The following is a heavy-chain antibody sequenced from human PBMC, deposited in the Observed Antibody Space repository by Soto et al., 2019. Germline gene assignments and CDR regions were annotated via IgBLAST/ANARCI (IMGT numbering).Heavy chain of an antibody. Sequence: VGSLRLSCALSGFDSSYYWIQWFRQSPGKGLEWVSRIDPDGTTTNYADSVKGRFSVSRGNAKKTIYLQMNSLTADDTALYYCARGPRPSSAGTGAYWGQGTLVTVSS. J-gene: IGHJ1*01. CDR2: IDPDGTTT. V-gene: IGHV3-74*01. D-gene: IGHD1-1*01. CDR1: GFDSSYYW. CDR3: ARGPRPSSAGTGAY.